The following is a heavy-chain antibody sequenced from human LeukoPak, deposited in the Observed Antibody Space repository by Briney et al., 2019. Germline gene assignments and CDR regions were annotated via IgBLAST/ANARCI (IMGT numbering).Heavy chain of an antibody. D-gene: IGHD4-23*01. Sequence: PSQTLSLTCTVSGGSISSGDYYWSWIRQPPGTGLEWIGYIYYSGSTYYNPSLKSRVTISVDTSKNQFSLKLSSVTAADTAVYYCARGKDYGGDEDFDYWGQGTLVTVSS. CDR1: GGSISSGDYY. J-gene: IGHJ4*02. CDR2: IYYSGST. CDR3: ARGKDYGGDEDFDY. V-gene: IGHV4-30-4*08.